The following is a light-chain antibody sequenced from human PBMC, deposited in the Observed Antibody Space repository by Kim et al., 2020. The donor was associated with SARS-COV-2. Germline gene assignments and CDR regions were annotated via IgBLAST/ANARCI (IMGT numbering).Light chain of an antibody. Sequence: LGQTFGRLCQGDSRRSYYGSWYQQKPGQAPVLVIYGKNNRPSGIPDRFSGSSSGNTASLTITGAQAEDEADYYCNSRDSSANHVVFGGGTQLTVL. CDR3: NSRDSSANHVV. CDR1: SRRSYY. J-gene: IGLJ2*01. V-gene: IGLV3-19*01. CDR2: GKN.